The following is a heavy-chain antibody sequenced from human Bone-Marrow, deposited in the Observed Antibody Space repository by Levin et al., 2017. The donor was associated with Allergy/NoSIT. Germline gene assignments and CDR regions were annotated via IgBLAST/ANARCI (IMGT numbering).Heavy chain of an antibody. CDR2: IDWNSGRV. D-gene: IGHD1-1*01. J-gene: IGHJ6*02. CDR1: GFTFDEYV. V-gene: IGHV3-9*01. Sequence: PGGSLRLSCAASGFTFDEYVMHWVRQGPGKGLEWVSGIDWNSGRVGYVDSVKGRFTISRDNAKNSLYLQMDRLRGEDTALYYCARGTSGYYFNYRLDVWGQGTTVFVSS. CDR3: ARGTSGYYFNYRLDV.